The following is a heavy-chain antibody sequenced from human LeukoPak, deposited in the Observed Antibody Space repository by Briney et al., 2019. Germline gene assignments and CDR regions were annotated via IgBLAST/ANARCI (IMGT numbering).Heavy chain of an antibody. CDR1: GFTFSSSA. CDR2: ISGSGGST. J-gene: IGHJ4*02. D-gene: IGHD1-26*01. CDR3: AKDRGVGATHY. Sequence: GGSLRLSCAASGFTFSSSAMSWVRQAPGKGLEWVSAISGSGGSTYYADTVKSRYTSCRDNSKNTLYLQMSSLRAEDTALYCCAKDRGVGATHYWGQGTLVTVSS. V-gene: IGHV3-23*01.